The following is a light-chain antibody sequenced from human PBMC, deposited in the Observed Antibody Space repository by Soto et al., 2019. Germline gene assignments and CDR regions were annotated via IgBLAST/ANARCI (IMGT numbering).Light chain of an antibody. J-gene: IGKJ5*01. CDR3: QQRYDWPIT. Sequence: EIVLTQSPATLSLSPGESATLSCRASQTISGYLGWYQQKPGQAPRLLIYADSNRATGIPPRFSGSGSGTDFTLTISSLEPEDFSVYYCQQRYDWPITFGQGTRLEIK. CDR1: QTISGY. CDR2: ADS. V-gene: IGKV3-11*01.